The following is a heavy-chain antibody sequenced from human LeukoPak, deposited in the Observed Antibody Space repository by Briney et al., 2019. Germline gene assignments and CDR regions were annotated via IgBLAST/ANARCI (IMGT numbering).Heavy chain of an antibody. D-gene: IGHD6-19*01. J-gene: IGHJ2*01. V-gene: IGHV3-9*01. Sequence: GGSLRLSCAASGFSFDDYAMHWVWHTPGEGLEWVAGILWNSATIGYVDSVKGRFTITRDNAKNSLDLQMNSLRDEDAAFYYCAKDGAVAGTGWYFDLWGRGTLVTVSS. CDR2: ILWNSATI. CDR3: AKDGAVAGTGWYFDL. CDR1: GFSFDDYA.